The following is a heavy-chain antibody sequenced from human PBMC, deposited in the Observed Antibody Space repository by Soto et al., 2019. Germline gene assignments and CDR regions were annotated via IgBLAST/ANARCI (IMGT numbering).Heavy chain of an antibody. Sequence: SETLSLTCAVYGGSVSGYFWSWIRQPPGKGLEWIGEINHSGTTSYSPSLDSRVTTSVDTSKNQFSLRLSSVTAADTAIYYCARRYCSDSYCSYFDYWGRGTLVTVSS. CDR1: GGSVSGYF. CDR3: ARRYCSDSYCSYFDY. J-gene: IGHJ4*02. CDR2: INHSGTT. V-gene: IGHV4-34*01. D-gene: IGHD2-15*01.